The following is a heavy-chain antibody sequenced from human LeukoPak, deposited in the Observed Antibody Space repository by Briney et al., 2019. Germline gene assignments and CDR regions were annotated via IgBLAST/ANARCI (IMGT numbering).Heavy chain of an antibody. Sequence: GGSLRLSCVASGFTFSSYWMSWVRQAPGKGLEWVANMRQDGNEKYYVDSVKGRFTISRDNVENSLYLQMISLSAEDTAVYYCARDTLTMVTNAFDMWGQGTMVTVSS. V-gene: IGHV3-7*03. CDR2: MRQDGNEK. CDR3: ARDTLTMVTNAFDM. J-gene: IGHJ3*02. D-gene: IGHD5-18*01. CDR1: GFTFSSYW.